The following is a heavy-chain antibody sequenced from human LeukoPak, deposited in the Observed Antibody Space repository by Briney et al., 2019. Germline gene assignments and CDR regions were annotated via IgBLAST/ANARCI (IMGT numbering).Heavy chain of an antibody. CDR3: AKRDVYNCHSMDV. CDR1: GFTFRNYG. J-gene: IGHJ6*03. V-gene: IGHV3-33*06. CDR2: IWYDGTNK. Sequence: GGSPRLPCAASGFTFRNYGMHWVRQAPGKGLEWVAVIWYDGTNKYYADSVRGRFTISRDNSKNTLYLQMNSLRAEDTAVYYCAKRDVYNCHSMDVWGTGTTVTVSS. D-gene: IGHD5-24*01.